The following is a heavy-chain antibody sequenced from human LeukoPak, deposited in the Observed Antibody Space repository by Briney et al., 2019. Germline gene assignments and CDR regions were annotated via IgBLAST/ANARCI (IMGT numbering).Heavy chain of an antibody. CDR3: AKDPLYSSSWLDY. CDR2: ISGSGGST. Sequence: GGSLRLSCAASGFTLSSYAMSWVRQAPGKGLEWVSAISGSGGSTYYADSVKGRFTISRDNSKNTLYLQMNSLRAEDTAVYYCAKDPLYSSSWLDYWGQGTLVTVSS. V-gene: IGHV3-23*01. CDR1: GFTLSSYA. D-gene: IGHD6-13*01. J-gene: IGHJ4*02.